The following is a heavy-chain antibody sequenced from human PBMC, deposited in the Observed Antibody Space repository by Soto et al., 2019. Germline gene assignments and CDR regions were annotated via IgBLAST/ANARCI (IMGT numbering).Heavy chain of an antibody. V-gene: IGHV4-30-2*01. J-gene: IGHJ4*01. CDR3: ARVPDH. Sequence: QLQLQESGSGLVKPSQTLSLTCAVSGASISSGGYSWRWIRQPPGKGLEGIGYIYHSGSISYNPSLERRDTISVDRSKNPSSLNLSSVPAADPAVYYWARVPDHWGQGALVTVSS. CDR1: GASISSGGYS. CDR2: IYHSGSI. D-gene: IGHD2-2*01.